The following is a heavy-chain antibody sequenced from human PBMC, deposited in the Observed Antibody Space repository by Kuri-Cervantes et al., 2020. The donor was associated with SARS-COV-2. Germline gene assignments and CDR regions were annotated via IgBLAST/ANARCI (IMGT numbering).Heavy chain of an antibody. CDR3: ASTGFDI. CDR2: INSDGSST. V-gene: IGHV3-74*01. Sequence: LKISCAASGFTFSSYWMHWVRQAPGKGLVWVSRINSDGSSTSYADSVKGRFTISRDNAKNTLYLQTNSLRAEDTAVYYCASTGFDIWGQGTVVTVSS. CDR1: GFTFSSYW. J-gene: IGHJ3*02. D-gene: IGHD4-17*01.